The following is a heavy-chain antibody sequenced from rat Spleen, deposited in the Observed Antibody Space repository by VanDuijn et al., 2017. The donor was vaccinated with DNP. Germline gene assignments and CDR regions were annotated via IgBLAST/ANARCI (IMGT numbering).Heavy chain of an antibody. J-gene: IGHJ4*01. Sequence: QVQLKESGPGLVQPSETLSLTCTVSGFSLTNYGISWVRQPPGKGLEWMGIIWNTGGTRYNSVLKSRLSISRDTSKSQVFLQMDSLQTEETAIYFCTRAPYGSWALDAWGQGTSVTVSS. V-gene: IGHV2-15*01. CDR3: TRAPYGSWALDA. D-gene: IGHD1-3*01. CDR1: GFSLTNYG. CDR2: IWNTGGT.